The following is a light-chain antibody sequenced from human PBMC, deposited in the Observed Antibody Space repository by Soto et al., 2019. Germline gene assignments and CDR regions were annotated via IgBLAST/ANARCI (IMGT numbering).Light chain of an antibody. J-gene: IGKJ3*01. CDR2: WAS. V-gene: IGKV4-1*01. Sequence: DIVMTQSPDSLAVSLGEWTTMNCKSSQSVLYSSDNKNYLAWYQQKPGQPPKLLIYWASTRESGVPDRFSGSGSGTDFTLTISYLQAEDVAVYYCQQFYSVPFTFGPGTKVDIK. CDR3: QQFYSVPFT. CDR1: QSVLYSSDNKNY.